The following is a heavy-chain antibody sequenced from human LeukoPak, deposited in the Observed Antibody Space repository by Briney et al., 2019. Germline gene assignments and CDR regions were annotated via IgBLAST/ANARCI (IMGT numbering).Heavy chain of an antibody. V-gene: IGHV3-66*01. J-gene: IGHJ4*02. CDR1: GFTVSSNY. D-gene: IGHD2-15*01. CDR3: ASPDCSGGSCYVARY. CDR2: IYSGGST. Sequence: GGSLRLSCAASGFTVSSNYMSWVRQAPGKGLEWVPVIYSGGSTYYADSVKGRFTISRDNSKNALYLQMNSLRAEDTAVYYCASPDCSGGSCYVARYWGQGTLVTVSS.